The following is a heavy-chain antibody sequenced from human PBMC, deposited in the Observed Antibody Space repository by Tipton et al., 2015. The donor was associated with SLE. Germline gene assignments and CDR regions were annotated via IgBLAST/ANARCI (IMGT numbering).Heavy chain of an antibody. CDR1: GFTVSSNY. V-gene: IGHV3-53*05. CDR3: ARGGGGLIAAAANNWFDP. D-gene: IGHD6-13*01. J-gene: IGHJ5*02. Sequence: SLRLSCAASGFTVSSNYMSWVRQAPGKGLEWVSVIYSGGNTYYADSGKGRFTISRDNSKNTLYLQMNSLRAEDTAVYYCARGGGGLIAAAANNWFDPWGQGTLVTVSS. CDR2: IYSGGNT.